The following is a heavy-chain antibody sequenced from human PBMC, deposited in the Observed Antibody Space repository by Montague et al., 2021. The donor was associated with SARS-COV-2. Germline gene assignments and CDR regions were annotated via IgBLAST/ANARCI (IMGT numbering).Heavy chain of an antibody. Sequence: SQTLSLTCTVSGDPINSGDYYWTWIRQPAGKGLEWIGRIYPRGISNYNPSLKSRVTISVDRSKNQFSLRLGSVTAADTAVYFCARKKRYGALDLWGQGTMVTVSS. D-gene: IGHD3-9*01. V-gene: IGHV4-61*02. CDR1: GDPINSGDYY. CDR3: ARKKRYGALDL. CDR2: IYPRGIS. J-gene: IGHJ3*01.